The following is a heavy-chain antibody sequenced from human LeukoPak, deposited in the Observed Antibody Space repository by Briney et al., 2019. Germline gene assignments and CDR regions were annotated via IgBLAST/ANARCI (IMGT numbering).Heavy chain of an antibody. V-gene: IGHV5-51*01. D-gene: IGHD6-13*01. CDR3: ARRGIAAAGRDY. J-gene: IGHJ4*02. Sequence: LGESLKIACKGSGYTFTTYWIGWVRQMPGKGLEWMGIIYPGDSDTRYSPSFQGQVTISADKSINTAYLQRSSLKASDTAMYYCARRGIAAAGRDYWGQGTLVTVSS. CDR2: IYPGDSDT. CDR1: GYTFTTYW.